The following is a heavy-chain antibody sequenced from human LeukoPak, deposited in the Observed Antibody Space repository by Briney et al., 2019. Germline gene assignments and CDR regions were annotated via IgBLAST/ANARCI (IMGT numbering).Heavy chain of an antibody. Sequence: GGSLRLSCAASGFTVSSNYMSWVRQAPGKGLEWVSSISSSSSYIYYADSVKGRFTISRDNAKNSQYLQMNSLRAEDTAVYYCAREGYTTVTFDYWGQGTLVTVSS. CDR2: ISSSSSYI. J-gene: IGHJ4*02. V-gene: IGHV3-21*01. CDR1: GFTVSSNY. D-gene: IGHD4-17*01. CDR3: AREGYTTVTFDY.